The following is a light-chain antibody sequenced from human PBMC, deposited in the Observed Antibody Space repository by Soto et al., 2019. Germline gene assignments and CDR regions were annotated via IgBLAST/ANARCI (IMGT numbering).Light chain of an antibody. CDR2: DAS. J-gene: IGKJ4*01. V-gene: IGKV3-11*01. CDR1: QSVSSY. Sequence: EIVLTQSPATLSLSPGERATLSGRASQSVSSYLAWYQQKTGQAPRLLIYDASNRATGIPARFSGSGSGTDFTLTISSLEPEDSAVYYCQQRYNWLTFGGGTKVDIK. CDR3: QQRYNWLT.